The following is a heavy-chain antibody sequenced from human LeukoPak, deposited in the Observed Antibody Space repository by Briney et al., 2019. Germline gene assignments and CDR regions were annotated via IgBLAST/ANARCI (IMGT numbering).Heavy chain of an antibody. J-gene: IGHJ4*02. CDR1: GYNFDRYG. V-gene: IGHV1-18*04. CDR2: ISTYNGNT. D-gene: IGHD2-2*01. CDR3: ARDLEHCRNIICSNSAY. Sequence: ASVKGSCKGSGYNFDRYGVNWVRQAPGQGLEWVGWISTYNGNTFYAQKFEGRVSMTTDTSTNTVYMDLRSLRSDDTAVYYCARDLEHCRNIICSNSAYWGQGTLVTVSS.